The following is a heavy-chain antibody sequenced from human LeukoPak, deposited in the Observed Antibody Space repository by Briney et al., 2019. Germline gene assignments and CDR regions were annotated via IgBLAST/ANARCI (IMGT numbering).Heavy chain of an antibody. J-gene: IGHJ4*02. V-gene: IGHV3-74*01. CDR2: INSDGSST. CDR1: GFTFSSYW. D-gene: IGHD3-16*01. CDR3: TRDTSASFDY. Sequence: PGGSLRLSCAASGFTFSSYWMHWVRQAPGKGLVWVSRINSDGSSTNYAGSVKGRFTISRDNAKNTLYLQMNSLRVEDTAVYYRTRDTSASFDYWGQGTLVTVSS.